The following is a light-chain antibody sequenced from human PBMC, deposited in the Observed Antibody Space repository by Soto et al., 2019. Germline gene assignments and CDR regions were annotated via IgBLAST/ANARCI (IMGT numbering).Light chain of an antibody. CDR3: QQYNSYSWT. CDR2: DAS. Sequence: DIQMTQSPSTLSASVGDRVTTTCRASQSITDWVAWYQHKPGKAPKLLIYDASSLESGVPSRFSGSGSGTEFTLTISSLQPDDFATYYCQQYNSYSWTFGQGTKVDIK. J-gene: IGKJ1*01. CDR1: QSITDW. V-gene: IGKV1-5*01.